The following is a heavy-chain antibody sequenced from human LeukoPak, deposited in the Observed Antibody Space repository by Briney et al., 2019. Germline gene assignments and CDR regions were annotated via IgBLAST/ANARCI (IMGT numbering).Heavy chain of an antibody. CDR3: ARERLSYCGGDCP. CDR2: ISYDGSNK. Sequence: GRSLRLSCAASGFTFSSYGMHWVRQAPGKGLEWVAVISYDGSNKYYADSVKGRFTISRDNARNTVYLQMSNLGAEDTAVYYCARERLSYCGGDCPWGQGTQVTVSS. J-gene: IGHJ5*02. V-gene: IGHV3-30*03. CDR1: GFTFSSYG. D-gene: IGHD2-21*02.